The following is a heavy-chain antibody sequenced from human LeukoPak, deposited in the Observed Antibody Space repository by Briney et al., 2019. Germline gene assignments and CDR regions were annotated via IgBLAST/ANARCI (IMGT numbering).Heavy chain of an antibody. Sequence: GGSLRLSCAASGLTFSSYGMHWVRQAPGKGLEWVAFIRYDGSNKYYADSVKGRFTISRDNSKNTLYLQMNSLRPEDTAVYYCAGVEGGDWFDPWGQGTLVTVSS. D-gene: IGHD3-16*01. V-gene: IGHV3-30*02. CDR3: AGVEGGDWFDP. J-gene: IGHJ5*02. CDR2: IRYDGSNK. CDR1: GLTFSSYG.